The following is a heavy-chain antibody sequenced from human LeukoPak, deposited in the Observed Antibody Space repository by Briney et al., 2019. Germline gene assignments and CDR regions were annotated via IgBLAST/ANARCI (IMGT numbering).Heavy chain of an antibody. J-gene: IGHJ4*02. CDR2: INPNSGGT. Sequence: ASVKVSCKASGYTFTGYYMHWVRQAPGQGLECMGWINPNSGGTNYAQKFQGRVTMTRDTSISTAYMELSRLRADDTAVYYCVKGLGVGDYWGQGTLVTVSS. CDR3: VKGLGVGDY. V-gene: IGHV1-2*02. D-gene: IGHD3-10*01. CDR1: GYTFTGYY.